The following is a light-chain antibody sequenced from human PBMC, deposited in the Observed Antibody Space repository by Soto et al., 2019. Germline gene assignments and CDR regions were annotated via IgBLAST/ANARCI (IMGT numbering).Light chain of an antibody. CDR1: QVIGSRY. Sequence: EIVMTQSPGTLSLSPGERATISCRASQVIGSRYLAWYQQKPAQAPRLLIYGASRRAPGIPERFSGSGSGTDFTLTISRLEPEDFAVYYCQQYLTSPKTFGQGTKVDIK. CDR2: GAS. J-gene: IGKJ1*01. V-gene: IGKV3-20*01. CDR3: QQYLTSPKT.